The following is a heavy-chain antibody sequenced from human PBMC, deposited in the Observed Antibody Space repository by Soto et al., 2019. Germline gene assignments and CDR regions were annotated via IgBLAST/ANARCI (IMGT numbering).Heavy chain of an antibody. CDR3: VSDGGCSGGSCYGSFPYGMDV. D-gene: IGHD2-15*01. CDR1: GYTFTSYG. CDR2: ISAYNGNT. Sequence: GASVKVSCKASGYTFTSYGISWVRQAPGQGLEWMGWISAYNGNTNYAQKLQGRVTMTTDTSTSTAYLELRSLRSDDTAVYYCVSDGGCSGGSCYGSFPYGMDVWGQGTTVTV. V-gene: IGHV1-18*01. J-gene: IGHJ6*02.